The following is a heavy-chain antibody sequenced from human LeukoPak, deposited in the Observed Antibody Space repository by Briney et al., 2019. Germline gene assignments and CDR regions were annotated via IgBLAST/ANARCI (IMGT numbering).Heavy chain of an antibody. J-gene: IGHJ4*02. CDR1: VGTFSGYA. D-gene: IGHD1-26*01. CDR2: IIPTFGTV. V-gene: IGHV1-69*13. CDR3: ARDREVGATTLAFDY. Sequence: SVKVSCKASVGTFSGYAMSWVRQAPGQGLEWMGGIIPTFGTVNYAQKFQGRVTITVDESTSKGNMELSRLRSEDTAVYYCARDREVGATTLAFDYWSQGTLVTVSS.